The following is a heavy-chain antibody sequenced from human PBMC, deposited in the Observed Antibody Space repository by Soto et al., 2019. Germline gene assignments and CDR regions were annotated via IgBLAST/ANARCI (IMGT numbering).Heavy chain of an antibody. CDR2: IYDSGSP. CDR1: GGSISPYY. V-gene: IGHV4-59*01. Sequence: QVQLQESGPGLVKPSETLSLICSVSGGSISPYYWSWIRQPPGNGLEWIGYIYDSGSPNYNPSLKSRVTISIDTSKHQLSLNLSSVTAADTAVYYCTRARPAFYYYGMDVWGQGTAVTVS. CDR3: TRARPAFYYYGMDV. J-gene: IGHJ6*02.